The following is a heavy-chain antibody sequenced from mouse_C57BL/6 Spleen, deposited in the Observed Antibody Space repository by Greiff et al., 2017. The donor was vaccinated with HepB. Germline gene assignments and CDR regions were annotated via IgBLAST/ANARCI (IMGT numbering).Heavy chain of an antibody. CDR1: GYAFSSYW. CDR2: IYPGDGDT. CDR3: ARGGSSSRFAY. Sequence: VQVVESGAELVKPGASVKISCKASGYAFSSYWMNWVKQRPGKGLEWIGQIYPGDGDTNYNGKFKGKATLTADKSSSTAYMQLSSLTSEDSAFYFCARGGSSSRFAYWGQGTLVTVSA. V-gene: IGHV1-80*01. J-gene: IGHJ3*01. D-gene: IGHD1-1*01.